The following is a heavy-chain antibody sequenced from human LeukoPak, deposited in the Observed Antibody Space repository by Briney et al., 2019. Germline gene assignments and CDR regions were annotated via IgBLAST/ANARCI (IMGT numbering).Heavy chain of an antibody. J-gene: IGHJ5*02. CDR2: MNPNSGNT. Sequence: ASVKVSCKASGYTFTSYGINWVRQATGQGLEWMGWMNPNSGNTGYAQKFQGRVTITRNTSISTAYMELSSLRSEDTAVYYCARGKYSSSWYDPWGQGTLVTVSS. D-gene: IGHD6-13*01. CDR3: ARGKYSSSWYDP. V-gene: IGHV1-8*03. CDR1: GYTFTSYG.